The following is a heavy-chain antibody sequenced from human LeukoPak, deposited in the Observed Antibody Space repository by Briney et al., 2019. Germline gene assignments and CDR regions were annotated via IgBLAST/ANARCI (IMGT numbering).Heavy chain of an antibody. Sequence: ASVTVSRKFSGYTLTELSMHWVRQAPGKGLAWVGGFDPEDGETIYAQKFQGRVTMTEDTSTDTAYMELSSLRSEDTAVYYCTMVRGVIKIFDYWGQGTLVTVSS. D-gene: IGHD3-10*01. CDR1: GYTLTELS. J-gene: IGHJ4*02. CDR2: FDPEDGET. V-gene: IGHV1-24*01. CDR3: TMVRGVIKIFDY.